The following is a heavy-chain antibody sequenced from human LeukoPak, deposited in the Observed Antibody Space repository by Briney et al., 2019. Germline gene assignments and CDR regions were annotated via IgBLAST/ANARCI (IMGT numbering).Heavy chain of an antibody. Sequence: GGSLRLSCAASGFTFSSYWMHWVRQAPGKGLVWVSRIQSDGSTTNYAASVKGRFTISRDNAKNTLYLQMNSLRAEDTAAYYCTRELAVAGTWFDPWGQGTLVTVSS. CDR2: IQSDGSTT. CDR3: TRELAVAGTWFDP. CDR1: GFTFSSYW. J-gene: IGHJ5*02. V-gene: IGHV3-74*01. D-gene: IGHD6-19*01.